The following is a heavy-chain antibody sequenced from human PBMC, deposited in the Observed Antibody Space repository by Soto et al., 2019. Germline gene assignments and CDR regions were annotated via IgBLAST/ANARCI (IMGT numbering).Heavy chain of an antibody. D-gene: IGHD3-10*01. Sequence: SETLSLTCAVYGGSFSGYYWSWIRQPPGRGLEWIGEINHSGSTNYNPSLKSRVTISVDTSKNQFSLKLSSVTAADTAVYYCARGRGSGSYIHYYYGMDVWGQGTTVTVS. CDR2: INHSGST. J-gene: IGHJ6*02. CDR1: GGSFSGYY. CDR3: ARGRGSGSYIHYYYGMDV. V-gene: IGHV4-34*01.